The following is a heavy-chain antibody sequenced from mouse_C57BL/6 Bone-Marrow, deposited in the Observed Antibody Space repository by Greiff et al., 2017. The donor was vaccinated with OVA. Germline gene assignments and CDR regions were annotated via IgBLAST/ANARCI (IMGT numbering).Heavy chain of an antibody. J-gene: IGHJ1*03. CDR2: IYPGSGST. CDR3: ARKRDSTVAPGIDV. Sequence: QVQLKQPGAELVKPGASVKMSCKASGYTFTSYWITWVKQRPGQGLEWIGDIYPGSGSTNYNEKFKSKATLTVDTSSSTAYMQLSSLTSEDSAVYYCARKRDSTVAPGIDVGGTGTTVTVSS. CDR1: GYTFTSYW. D-gene: IGHD1-1*01. V-gene: IGHV1-55*01.